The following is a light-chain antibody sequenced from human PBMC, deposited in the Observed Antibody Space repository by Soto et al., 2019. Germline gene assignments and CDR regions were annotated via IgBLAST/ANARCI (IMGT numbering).Light chain of an antibody. V-gene: IGLV1-40*01. CDR3: QSYDSSLSGSYVV. J-gene: IGLJ2*01. CDR2: GNS. CDR1: SSNIGAGYD. Sequence: QSVLTQPPSVSGAPGQRVIISCTGSSSNIGAGYDVHWYQQLPGTAPKLLIYGNSNRPSGVPDRFSGSKSGTSASLAITGLQAEDEADYYCQSYDSSLSGSYVVFGGGTKLTVL.